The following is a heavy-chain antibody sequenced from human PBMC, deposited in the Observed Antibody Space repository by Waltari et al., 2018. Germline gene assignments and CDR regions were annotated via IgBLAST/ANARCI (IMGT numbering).Heavy chain of an antibody. D-gene: IGHD1-26*01. CDR3: ARRESSGNYYLFDY. J-gene: IGHJ4*02. CDR2: IYYSGST. Sequence: QLQLQESGPGLVKPSETLSLTCTVSGGSISSSSYYSGLIRQPTGKGMAWIGSIYYSGSTYYNPTLKSRVTISVDTSKNQFSLKLSSVTAADTAVYYCARRESSGNYYLFDYWGQGTLVTVSS. V-gene: IGHV4-39*07. CDR1: GGSISSSSYY.